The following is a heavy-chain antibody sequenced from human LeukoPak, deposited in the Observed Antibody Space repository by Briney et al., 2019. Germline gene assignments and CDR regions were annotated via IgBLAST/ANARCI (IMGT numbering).Heavy chain of an antibody. CDR3: ARGGELRFLEWDPTRFDP. CDR1: GGSISSYY. D-gene: IGHD3-3*01. Sequence: SETLSLTCTVSGGSISSYYWSWIRQPPGKGLEWIGYVYYSGSTNYNPSLQSRVTISVDTSKNQISLKMSSVTAADTAVYYCARGGELRFLEWDPTRFDPWGQGTLVTVSS. J-gene: IGHJ5*02. V-gene: IGHV4-59*01. CDR2: VYYSGST.